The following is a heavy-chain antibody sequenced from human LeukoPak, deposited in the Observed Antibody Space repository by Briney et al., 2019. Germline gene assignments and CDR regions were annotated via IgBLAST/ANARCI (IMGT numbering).Heavy chain of an antibody. D-gene: IGHD3-10*01. CDR3: ARAPGLMVGFFDY. V-gene: IGHV3-30-3*01. J-gene: IGHJ4*02. Sequence: QTGGSLRLSCAASGFTFSSYAMHWVRQAPGKGLEWVAVISYDGSNKYYADSVKGRFTISRDNSKNTLYLQMNSLRAEDTAVYYCARAPGLMVGFFDYWGQGTLVTVSS. CDR1: GFTFSSYA. CDR2: ISYDGSNK.